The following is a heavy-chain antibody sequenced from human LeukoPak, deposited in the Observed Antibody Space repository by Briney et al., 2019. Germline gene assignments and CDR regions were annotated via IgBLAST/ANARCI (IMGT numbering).Heavy chain of an antibody. Sequence: GGSQRLSCAASGFTFSSYWMHWVRQAPGKGLVWVSRINSDGSSTSYADSVKGRFTISRDNAKNTLYMQMNSLRAEDTAVYYCAKVYGSSWSFDYWGQGTLVTVSS. CDR1: GFTFSSYW. CDR3: AKVYGSSWSFDY. V-gene: IGHV3-74*01. CDR2: INSDGSST. J-gene: IGHJ4*02. D-gene: IGHD6-13*01.